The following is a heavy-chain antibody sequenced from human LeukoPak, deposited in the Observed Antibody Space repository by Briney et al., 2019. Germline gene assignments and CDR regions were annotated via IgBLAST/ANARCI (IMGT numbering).Heavy chain of an antibody. CDR3: AKDIQLSA. CDR1: GFTFSSFS. Sequence: PGGSLRLSCAASGFTFSSFSMNWVRQAPGKGLEWVSYFSTSSGTISYADSVKGRFTISRDDAKSSLYLQMNSLRDEDTAVYYCAKDIQLSAWGLGTMVTVSS. D-gene: IGHD5-24*01. V-gene: IGHV3-48*02. CDR2: FSTSSGTI. J-gene: IGHJ3*01.